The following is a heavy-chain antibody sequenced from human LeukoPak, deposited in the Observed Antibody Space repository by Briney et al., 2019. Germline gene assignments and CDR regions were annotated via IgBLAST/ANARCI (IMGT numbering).Heavy chain of an antibody. CDR3: ASNAYSSGRLSYFDS. V-gene: IGHV3-23*01. CDR1: GFTFSTYA. D-gene: IGHD6-19*01. CDR2: LTGSGATT. J-gene: IGHJ4*02. Sequence: GSLRLSCAASGFTFSTYAMAWVRQAPGKGLEWVSGLTGSGATTYYADSVRGRFTISRDNSQNMLYLQMNSLRVEDTAVYSCASNAYSSGRLSYFDSWGQGTLVTVSS.